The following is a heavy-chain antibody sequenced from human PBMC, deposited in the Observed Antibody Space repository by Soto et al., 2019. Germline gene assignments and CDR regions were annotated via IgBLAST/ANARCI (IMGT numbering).Heavy chain of an antibody. CDR2: IIPIFGTA. Sequence: GASVKVFCKDSRGTFSSYAMSWVRQGSGEGLEWMGGIIPIFGTANYAQKFQGRVTITADESTSTAYMELSSLRSEDTSVYYCPRSVKFGVAFDYWGQGTLVTVSS. CDR3: PRSVKFGVAFDY. CDR1: RGTFSSYA. D-gene: IGHD3-3*01. V-gene: IGHV1-69*13. J-gene: IGHJ4*02.